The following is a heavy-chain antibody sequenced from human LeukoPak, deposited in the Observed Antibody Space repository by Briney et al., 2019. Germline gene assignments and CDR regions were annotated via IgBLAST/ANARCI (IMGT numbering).Heavy chain of an antibody. J-gene: IGHJ5*02. V-gene: IGHV4-4*07. D-gene: IGHD2-21*02. Sequence: SETLSLTYTVSGGSISSYYWSWIRQPAGKGLEWIGRIYTSGSTNYNPSLKSRVTMSVDTSKNQFSLKLSSVTAADTAVYYCARDLAHPVVTANWFDPWGQGTLVTVSS. CDR3: ARDLAHPVVTANWFDP. CDR1: GGSISSYY. CDR2: IYTSGST.